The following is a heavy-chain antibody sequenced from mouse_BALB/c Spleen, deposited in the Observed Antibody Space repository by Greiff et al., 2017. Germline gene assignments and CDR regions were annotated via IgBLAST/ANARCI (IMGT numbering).Heavy chain of an antibody. CDR1: GFTFSSYY. CDR2: INSNGGST. Sequence: DVQLVESGGGLVKLGGSLKLSCAASGFTFSSYYMSWVRQTPEKRLELVAAINSNGGSTYYPDTVKGRFTISRDNAKNTLYLQMSSLKSEDTALYYCARHEGYYGSTYAMDYWGQGTSVTVSS. V-gene: IGHV5-6-2*01. CDR3: ARHEGYYGSTYAMDY. D-gene: IGHD1-1*01. J-gene: IGHJ4*01.